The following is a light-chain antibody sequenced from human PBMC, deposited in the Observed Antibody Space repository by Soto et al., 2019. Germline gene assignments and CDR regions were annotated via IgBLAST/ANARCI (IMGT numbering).Light chain of an antibody. Sequence: DIVXTQSPDSLAVSLGERATINCKSSQSVLYSSKNKNYLAWYQQKPGQPPKLLISWASTRESGVPDRFSGSGSGTDFTLTISSLQAEDVAVYYCQQYYSTPRTFGQGTKVEFE. J-gene: IGKJ1*01. V-gene: IGKV4-1*01. CDR2: WAS. CDR1: QSVLYSSKNKNY. CDR3: QQYYSTPRT.